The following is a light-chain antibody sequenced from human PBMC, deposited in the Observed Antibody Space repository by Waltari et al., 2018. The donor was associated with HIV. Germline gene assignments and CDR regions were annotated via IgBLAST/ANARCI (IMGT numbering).Light chain of an antibody. V-gene: IGKV3-15*01. CDR2: DAS. CDR3: QHYNNWPPWP. J-gene: IGKJ1*01. Sequence: VMTQSPATLSVSPGETATLSCRASQSVGIYLAWYQQQPGQAPRLLIYDASTRATGIPERFSGSGSETEFTLTIDSLQSEDFAVYYCQHYNNWPPWPFGQGTKVEIK. CDR1: QSVGIY.